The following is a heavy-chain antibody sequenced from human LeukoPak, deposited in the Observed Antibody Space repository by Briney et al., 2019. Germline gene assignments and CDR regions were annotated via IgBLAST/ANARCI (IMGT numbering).Heavy chain of an antibody. CDR2: INAGNGNT. D-gene: IGHD6-13*01. Sequence: ASVKVSCKASGYTFTGYAMHWVRQAPGQRLEWMGWINAGNGNTKYSQKFQGRVTITRDTSASTAYMELSSLRSEDTAVYYCARETQQLAAPTYWGQGTLVTVSS. J-gene: IGHJ4*02. CDR1: GYTFTGYA. V-gene: IGHV1-3*01. CDR3: ARETQQLAAPTY.